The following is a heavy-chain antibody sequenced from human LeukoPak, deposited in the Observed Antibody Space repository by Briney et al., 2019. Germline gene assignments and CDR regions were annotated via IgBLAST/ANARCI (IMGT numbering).Heavy chain of an antibody. V-gene: IGHV3-20*04. J-gene: IGHJ3*02. CDR3: ARVSSGWYRNAFDI. Sequence: PGGSLRLSCAASGFTFSSCAMSWVRQAPGKGLEWVSGINWNGGSTGYADSVKGRFTISRDNAKNSLYLQMNSLRAEDTALYYCARVSSGWYRNAFDIWGQGTMVTVSS. D-gene: IGHD6-19*01. CDR2: INWNGGST. CDR1: GFTFSSCA.